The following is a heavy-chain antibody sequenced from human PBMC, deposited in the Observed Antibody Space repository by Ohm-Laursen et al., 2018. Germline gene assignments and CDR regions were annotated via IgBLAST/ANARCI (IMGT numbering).Heavy chain of an antibody. CDR2: ISYSGST. CDR3: AEDYHMDV. CDR1: GGTITSSPYY. J-gene: IGHJ6*02. V-gene: IGHV4-39*01. Sequence: SDTLSLTCTVSGGTITSSPYYWGWLRQPPGKGLECIGSISYSGSTYYSQSLKSRDTISVDTSKNQFSLKLSSVTAADTAVYFCAEDYHMDVWGQGTTVTVSS.